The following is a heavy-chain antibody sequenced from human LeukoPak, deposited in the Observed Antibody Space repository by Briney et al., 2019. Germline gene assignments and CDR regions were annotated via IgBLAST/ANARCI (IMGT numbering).Heavy chain of an antibody. D-gene: IGHD7-27*01. J-gene: IGHJ6*02. CDR3: AKRSTLSGDWGYYYYGMDV. V-gene: IGHV3-23*01. Sequence: GGSLRLSCAASGFTFSSYSMNWVRQAPGRGLEWVSTISGSGDSTYYADSVKGRFTISRDNSKNTLCLQMNSLRAEDTAVYYCAKRSTLSGDWGYYYYGMDVWGQGTTVTVSS. CDR2: ISGSGDST. CDR1: GFTFSSYS.